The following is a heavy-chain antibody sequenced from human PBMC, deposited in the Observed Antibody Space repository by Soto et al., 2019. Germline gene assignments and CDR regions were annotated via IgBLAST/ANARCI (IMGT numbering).Heavy chain of an antibody. J-gene: IGHJ4*02. CDR3: AKLRYFDWSKYYFDY. D-gene: IGHD3-9*01. CDR2: IYYSGST. CDR1: GGSISSGDYY. Sequence: QVQLQESGPGLVKPSQTLSLTCTVSGGSISSGDYYWSWIRQPPGKGLEWIGYIYYSGSTYYNPSLKSRVTISVDTSKNQCSLKLSSGTAADTAVYYCAKLRYFDWSKYYFDYWGQGTLVTVSS. V-gene: IGHV4-30-4*01.